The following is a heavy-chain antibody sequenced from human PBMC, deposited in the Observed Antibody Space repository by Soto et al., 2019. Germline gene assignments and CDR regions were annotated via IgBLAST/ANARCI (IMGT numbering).Heavy chain of an antibody. V-gene: IGHV1-18*01. CDR2: ISTYNGNT. Sequence: GQGLEWLGWISTYNGNTKYAQKVQGRLTMTTDTSTSTANMELTSLRSDDTALYYCARTTVTASYYSLDVWGKGPTVT. D-gene: IGHD4-17*01. CDR3: ARTTVTASYYSLDV. J-gene: IGHJ6*03.